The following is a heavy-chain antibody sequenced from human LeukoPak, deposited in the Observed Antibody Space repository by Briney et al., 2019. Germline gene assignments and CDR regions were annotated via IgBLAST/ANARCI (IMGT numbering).Heavy chain of an antibody. V-gene: IGHV3-11*04. CDR1: GFSFSDYY. CDR2: MSSSGNTI. J-gene: IGHJ4*02. Sequence: GGSLRLSCEASGFSFSDYYMSWIRQAPGKGLEWVSYMSSSGNTIYYADSVKGRFTISRDNAKNSLYLQMNSLRAEDTAVYYCATYYYDSSGYYYFDYWGQGTLVTVSS. CDR3: ATYYYDSSGYYYFDY. D-gene: IGHD3-22*01.